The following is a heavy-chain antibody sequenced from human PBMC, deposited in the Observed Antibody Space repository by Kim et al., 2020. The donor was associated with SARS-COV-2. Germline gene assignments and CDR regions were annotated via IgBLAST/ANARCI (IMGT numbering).Heavy chain of an antibody. Sequence: GGSLRLSCAASGFTFSDYYMSWIRQAPGKGLEWVSYISSSGSTIYYADSVKGRFTISRDNAKNSLYLQMNSLRAEDTAVYYCARDRSGLRWRGYYYYSGLDVWGQGTLVTVSS. CDR2: ISSSGSTI. D-gene: IGHD4-17*01. CDR3: ARDRSGLRWRGYYYYSGLDV. CDR1: GFTFSDYY. J-gene: IGHJ6*02. V-gene: IGHV3-11*01.